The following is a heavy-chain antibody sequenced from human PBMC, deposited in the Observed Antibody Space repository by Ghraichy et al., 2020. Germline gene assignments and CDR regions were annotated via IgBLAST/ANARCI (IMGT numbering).Heavy chain of an antibody. D-gene: IGHD2-2*01. CDR1: GYTFTSYD. CDR2: MNPNSGNT. CDR3: ARSSPSYCSGTSCQPADY. J-gene: IGHJ4*02. Sequence: ASVKVCCKASGYTFTSYDINWVRQATGQGLEWMGWMNPNSGNTGYAQKFQGRVTMTRNTSISTAYMELSSLTSEDTAVYYCARSSPSYCSGTSCQPADYWGQGTLVTVSS. V-gene: IGHV1-8*01.